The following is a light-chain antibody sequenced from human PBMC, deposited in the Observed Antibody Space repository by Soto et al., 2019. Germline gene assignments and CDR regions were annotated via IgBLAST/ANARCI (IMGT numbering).Light chain of an antibody. V-gene: IGKV4-1*01. CDR3: QQYYSSSLT. Sequence: DIVMTQSPDSLAVSLGERATINCKSSQSVLYSSNNKNHLAWYQQKPGQPPKLLIYWASTRESGVPDRFSGSGSGTDFTLTISSLQAEDLAVYYCQQYYSSSLTFGGGTKVDI. CDR1: QSVLYSSNNKNH. J-gene: IGKJ4*01. CDR2: WAS.